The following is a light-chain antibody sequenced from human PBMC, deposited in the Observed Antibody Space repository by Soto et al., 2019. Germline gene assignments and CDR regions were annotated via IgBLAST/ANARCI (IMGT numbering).Light chain of an antibody. V-gene: IGKV3-20*01. CDR3: QQYGSSRT. CDR1: ESVSSNY. J-gene: IGKJ1*01. Sequence: ELVLPQSPGTLPLSPGEIATLSCRATESVSSNYLAWYKQKPGQAQRLLIYGASSRATGIPDRFSGSGSGTDFTLTISRLEPEDFAVYYCQQYGSSRTFGQGTKVDIK. CDR2: GAS.